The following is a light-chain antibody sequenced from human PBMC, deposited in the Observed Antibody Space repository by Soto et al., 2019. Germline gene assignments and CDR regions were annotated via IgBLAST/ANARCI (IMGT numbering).Light chain of an antibody. V-gene: IGLV2-8*01. CDR3: SSCAGSTHWV. Sequence: QSVLTQPPSASGSPGQSVTISCTGTSSDLDCYNYVSWYQQQPGKAPKLIIYEVSKRPSGVPDRFSGSKSGNAASLTVSGLQAEDEADYYCSSCAGSTHWVFGRGTKLTVL. CDR1: SSDLDCYNY. CDR2: EVS. J-gene: IGLJ3*02.